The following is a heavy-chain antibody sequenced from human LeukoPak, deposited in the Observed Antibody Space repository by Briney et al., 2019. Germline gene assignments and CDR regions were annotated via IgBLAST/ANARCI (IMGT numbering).Heavy chain of an antibody. CDR3: AKDELVTTGFYYYYYNGMDV. Sequence: GGSLRLSCAASGFTFSSYGMHWVRQAPGKGLEWVAVISYDGSKEYYADSVKGRFTISRDNSKNTVYLQMNSLRAEDTAVYYCAKDELVTTGFYYYYYNGMDVWGQGTTVTVSS. CDR2: ISYDGSKE. D-gene: IGHD4-11*01. J-gene: IGHJ6*02. V-gene: IGHV3-30*18. CDR1: GFTFSSYG.